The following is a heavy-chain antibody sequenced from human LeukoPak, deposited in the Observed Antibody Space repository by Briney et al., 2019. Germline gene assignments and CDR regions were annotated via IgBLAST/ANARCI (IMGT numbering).Heavy chain of an antibody. J-gene: IGHJ4*02. V-gene: IGHV5-51*01. CDR3: ARRIHDYGDYVVFDY. D-gene: IGHD4-17*01. Sequence: GESLKISCKGSGYSFTSYWIGWVRQMPGKGLEWMGIIYPGDSDTRYSPSFQGQVTISADKSISTAYLQWSSLKTSDTAMYYCARRIHDYGDYVVFDYWGQGTLVTVSS. CDR2: IYPGDSDT. CDR1: GYSFTSYW.